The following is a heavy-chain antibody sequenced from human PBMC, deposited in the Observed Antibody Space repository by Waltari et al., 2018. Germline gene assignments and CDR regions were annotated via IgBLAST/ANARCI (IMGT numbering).Heavy chain of an antibody. CDR3: ASTMVRGGYYYYYMDV. CDR2: IYSSGGT. J-gene: IGHJ6*03. V-gene: IGHV4-39*01. CDR1: GGSISSSSYY. D-gene: IGHD3-10*01. Sequence: QLQLQESGPGLVKPSETLSLTCTVSGGSISSSSYYWGWIRQPPGKGLEWIGSIYSSGGTDYNPSLKGRVTISVDTSKNQFSLKLSSVTAADTAVYYCASTMVRGGYYYYYMDVWGKGTTVTVSS.